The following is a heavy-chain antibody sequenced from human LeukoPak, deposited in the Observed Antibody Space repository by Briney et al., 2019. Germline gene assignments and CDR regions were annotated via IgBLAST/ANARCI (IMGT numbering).Heavy chain of an antibody. CDR3: ARDGKESDYFDY. CDR1: GGTFISYA. CDR2: IIPIFGPA. J-gene: IGHJ4*02. Sequence: SVKVSCKASGGTFISYAISWVRQAPGQGLEWMGGIIPIFGPANYAQKFQGRVTITADEFTSTAYMELSSLRSEDTAVYYCARDGKESDYFDYWGQGTLVTVSS. V-gene: IGHV1-69*01.